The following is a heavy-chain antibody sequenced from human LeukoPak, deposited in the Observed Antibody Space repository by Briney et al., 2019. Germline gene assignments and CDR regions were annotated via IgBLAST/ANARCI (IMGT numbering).Heavy chain of an antibody. CDR1: GFTFSTYG. CDR2: ISSSSDSI. D-gene: IGHD5-12*01. Sequence: GGSLRLAFAASGFTFSTYGITSGRQAPGKGLEWISYISSSSDSIKYADCVKGQFTRSRHNEKNSLYLQMHSLRAEDKAVYYCTKSRISFSGQADHWGQGTLVTVSS. V-gene: IGHV3-48*01. J-gene: IGHJ4*02. CDR3: TKSRISFSGQADH.